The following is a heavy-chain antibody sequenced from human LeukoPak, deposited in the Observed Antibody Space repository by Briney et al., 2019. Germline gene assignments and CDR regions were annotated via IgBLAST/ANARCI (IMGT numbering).Heavy chain of an antibody. CDR3: ARVVSGYDRNYYYYMDV. D-gene: IGHD5-12*01. CDR1: GFTFSSYS. Sequence: PGGSLRLSCAASGFTFSSYSMNWVRQAPGKGLEWVSSISSSSSYIYYADSVKGRFTISRDNAKNSLYLQMNSLRAEDTAVYYCARVVSGYDRNYYYYMDVWGKGTTVTVSS. CDR2: ISSSSSYI. V-gene: IGHV3-21*04. J-gene: IGHJ6*03.